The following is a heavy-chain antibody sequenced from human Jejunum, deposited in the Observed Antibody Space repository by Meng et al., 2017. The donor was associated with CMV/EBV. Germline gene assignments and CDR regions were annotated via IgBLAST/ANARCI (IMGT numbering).Heavy chain of an antibody. Sequence: SCVAYAFIFNNYYMSWVRQAEGRGREWEANINPDGSEKYYVDSVRGRFTISRDNAKSSLYLQMNSLRAEDTALYYCVTSYSDWGSYWGQGTLVTVSS. V-gene: IGHV3-7*01. CDR1: AFIFNNYY. CDR2: INPDGSEK. J-gene: IGHJ4*02. D-gene: IGHD7-27*01. CDR3: VTSYSDWGSY.